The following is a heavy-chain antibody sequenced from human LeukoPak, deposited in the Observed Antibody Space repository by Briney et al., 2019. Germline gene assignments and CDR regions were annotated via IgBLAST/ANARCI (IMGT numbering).Heavy chain of an antibody. V-gene: IGHV4-59*12. D-gene: IGHD5-18*01. CDR2: IYYSGST. J-gene: IGHJ4*02. Sequence: SETLSLTCTVSGGSISSYYWSWIRQPPGKGLEWIGYIYYSGSTNYNPSLKSRVTISVDTSKNQFSLKLSSVTAADTAVYYCAREKGNSYGYDYWGQGTLVTVSS. CDR1: GGSISSYY. CDR3: AREKGNSYGYDY.